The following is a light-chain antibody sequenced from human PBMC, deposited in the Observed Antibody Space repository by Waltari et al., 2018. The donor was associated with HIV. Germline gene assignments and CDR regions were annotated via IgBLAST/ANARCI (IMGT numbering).Light chain of an antibody. J-gene: IGKJ4*01. V-gene: IGKV2-28*01. CDR2: LGT. CDR1: QALLKSNGYIY. Sequence: DIVMPQYPVSLPVTPGEPASIACRYRQALLKSNGYIYLDWYFQKPGQSPQLLIYLGTNRASGVPDRFSASGSATDFTLKISRVEAEDVGVYYCMQALETPLTFGEGTKVEIK. CDR3: MQALETPLT.